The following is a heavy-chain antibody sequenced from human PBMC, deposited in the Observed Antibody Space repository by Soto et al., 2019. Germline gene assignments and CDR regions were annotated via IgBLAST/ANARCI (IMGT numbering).Heavy chain of an antibody. CDR3: ASVNGDYGDYVRSVYYYYGMDV. CDR2: ISAYNGNT. J-gene: IGHJ6*02. D-gene: IGHD4-17*01. V-gene: IGHV1-18*01. Sequence: GASVKVSCKASGYTFTSYGISWVRQAPGQGLEWMGWISAYNGNTNYAQKLQGRVTMTTDTSTSTAYMEPRSLRSDDTAVYYCASVNGDYGDYVRSVYYYYGMDVWGQGTTVTVSS. CDR1: GYTFTSYG.